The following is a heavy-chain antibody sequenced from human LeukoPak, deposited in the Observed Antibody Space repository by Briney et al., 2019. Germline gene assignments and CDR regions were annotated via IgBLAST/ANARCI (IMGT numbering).Heavy chain of an antibody. CDR3: ARGQYYYGSGSAEGYYYYGMDV. V-gene: IGHV4-34*01. CDR1: GGSFSGYY. D-gene: IGHD3-10*01. CDR2: INHSGST. Sequence: SETLSLTCAVYGGSFSGYYWSWIRQPPGKGLEWIGEINHSGSTNYNPSLKGRVTISVDTSKNQFSLKLSSVTAADTAVYYCARGQYYYGSGSAEGYYYYGMDVWGQGTTVTVSS. J-gene: IGHJ6*02.